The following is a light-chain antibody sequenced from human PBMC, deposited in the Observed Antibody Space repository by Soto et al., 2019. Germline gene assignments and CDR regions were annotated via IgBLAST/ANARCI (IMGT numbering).Light chain of an antibody. CDR2: AAS. V-gene: IGKV1-6*01. Sequence: IQMTQSPSSLSAPIGDRVTITCRAGQSIKNYLNWYQHKPGAAPKLLIYAASSLQSGVPSTFSGSGSGTDFTLTISSLQPEDFATYYCLQAYNYPLTFGGGTKVDIK. J-gene: IGKJ4*01. CDR1: QSIKNY. CDR3: LQAYNYPLT.